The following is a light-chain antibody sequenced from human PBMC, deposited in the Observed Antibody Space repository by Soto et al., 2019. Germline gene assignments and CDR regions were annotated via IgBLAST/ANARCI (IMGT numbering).Light chain of an antibody. V-gene: IGLV1-40*01. CDR1: SSNIGAGYD. J-gene: IGLJ2*01. CDR2: GNS. Sequence: QLVLTQPPSVSRAPGQRVTISCTGSSSNIGAGYDVHWYQQLPGTAPKLLIYGNSNRPSGVPDRFSGSKSGTSASLAITGLQAEDEADYYCQSYDSSPLFGGGTKLTVL. CDR3: QSYDSSPL.